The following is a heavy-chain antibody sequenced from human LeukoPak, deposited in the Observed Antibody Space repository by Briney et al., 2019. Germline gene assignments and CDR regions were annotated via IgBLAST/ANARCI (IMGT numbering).Heavy chain of an antibody. V-gene: IGHV3-23*01. J-gene: IGHJ4*02. CDR1: GFAFRNNA. CDR3: ASSYGSSAYYPFDY. Sequence: GGSLRLSCVASGFAFRNNAMSWVRQAPGKGLEWVSLISESGGSTNYAGSVKGRFTISRDNSKNTLYLQMNTLRAEDTAIYYCASSYGSSAYYPFDYWGQGTLVTVFS. CDR2: ISESGGST. D-gene: IGHD3-22*01.